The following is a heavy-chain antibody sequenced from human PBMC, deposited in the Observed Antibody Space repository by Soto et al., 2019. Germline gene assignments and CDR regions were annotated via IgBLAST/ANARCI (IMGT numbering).Heavy chain of an antibody. Sequence: EVQLLESGGGLVQPGGSLRLSCAAFGFTFSTYDMSWVRQAPGKGLEWVSAISGGARSTYYAESVKGRFTISRDNSKNTLSLQMNSLRAEDTAIYYCAKDTRKGTSHSDYWGQGTRVTVSS. J-gene: IGHJ4*02. CDR2: ISGGARST. CDR1: GFTFSTYD. V-gene: IGHV3-23*01. D-gene: IGHD2-2*01. CDR3: AKDTRKGTSHSDY.